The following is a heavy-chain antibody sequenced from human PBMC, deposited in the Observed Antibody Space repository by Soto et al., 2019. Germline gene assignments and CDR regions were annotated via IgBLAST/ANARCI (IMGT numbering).Heavy chain of an antibody. CDR1: GFSFDNYA. Sequence: GGSLRLSCAGSGFSFDNYAMHWVRQAPGKGLDWVSGISWNSISIDYSDSVRGRFTISRDNAKNSLYLQMNSLRAEDTALYYCAKGRGGYNYYMDVWGKGTTVTVSS. V-gene: IGHV3-9*01. J-gene: IGHJ6*03. CDR3: AKGRGGYNYYMDV. CDR2: ISWNSISI.